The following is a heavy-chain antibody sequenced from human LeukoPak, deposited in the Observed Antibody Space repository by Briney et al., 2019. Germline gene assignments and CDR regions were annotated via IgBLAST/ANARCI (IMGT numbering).Heavy chain of an antibody. CDR3: ARGGYYGATASGDDAFDI. D-gene: IGHD4-17*01. V-gene: IGHV1-18*01. J-gene: IGHJ3*02. CDR2: ISAYNGNT. Sequence: ASVKVSCKASGYTLTSYGISWVRQAPGQGLEWMGWISAYNGNTNYAQKLQGRVTMTTDTSTSTAYMELRSLRSDDTAVYYCARGGYYGATASGDDAFDIWGQGTMVTVSS. CDR1: GYTLTSYG.